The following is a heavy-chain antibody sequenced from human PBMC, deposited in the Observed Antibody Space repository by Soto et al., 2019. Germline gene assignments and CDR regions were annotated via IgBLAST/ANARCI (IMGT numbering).Heavy chain of an antibody. J-gene: IGHJ4*02. Sequence: QVQLQESGPGLVKPSQTLSLTCTVSGGSISSGGYYWSWIRQHPGKGLEWIGYIYYGGSTYYNPSRKSRVTISVDTSKNQFSLKLSSVTAADTAVYYWARGRVITIFGVVNFDYWGQGTLVTVSS. D-gene: IGHD3-3*01. V-gene: IGHV4-31*03. CDR2: IYYGGST. CDR1: GGSISSGGYY. CDR3: ARGRVITIFGVVNFDY.